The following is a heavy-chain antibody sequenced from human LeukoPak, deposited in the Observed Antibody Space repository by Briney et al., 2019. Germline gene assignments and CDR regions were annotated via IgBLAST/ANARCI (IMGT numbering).Heavy chain of an antibody. J-gene: IGHJ3*02. CDR2: INPNSGGT. Sequence: GASVRVSCKASGYTFTGYYMHWVRQAPGQGLEWMGWINPNSGGTNYARKFQGRVTMTRDTSISTAYMELSRLRSDDTAVYYCARDRSTAARPENAFDIWGQGTMVTVSS. D-gene: IGHD6-6*01. CDR1: GYTFTGYY. V-gene: IGHV1-2*02. CDR3: ARDRSTAARPENAFDI.